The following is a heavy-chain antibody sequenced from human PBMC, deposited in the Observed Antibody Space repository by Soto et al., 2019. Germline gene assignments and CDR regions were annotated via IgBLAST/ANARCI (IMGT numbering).Heavy chain of an antibody. J-gene: IGHJ5*02. Sequence: ASVKVSCKAAAGTRSSFGISWVRQVPGQGREWMGSIIPLYGTSNDAQRVRGRVTLIADDSTNMVYMELMSLRSDDTAIYYCARDIPTYYYSSYDGSDPWGQGVLVTVSS. CDR1: AGTRSSFG. CDR3: ARDIPTYYYSSYDGSDP. CDR2: IIPLYGTS. V-gene: IGHV1-69*13. D-gene: IGHD3-16*01.